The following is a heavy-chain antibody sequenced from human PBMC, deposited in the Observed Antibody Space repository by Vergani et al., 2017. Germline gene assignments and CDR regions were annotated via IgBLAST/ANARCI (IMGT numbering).Heavy chain of an antibody. D-gene: IGHD1-1*01. V-gene: IGHV3-13*01. CDR1: GFTFSSYD. Sequence: EVQLVESGGGLVQPGGSLRLSCAASGFTFSSYDMHWVRQATGKGLEWVSAIGTAGDTYYPGSVKGRFTISRENAKNSLYLQMNSLRTEDTAVYDCATKSCGTPGCQIGYFREWGQGTLVTVS. CDR2: IGTAGDT. CDR3: ATKSCGTPGCQIGYFRE. J-gene: IGHJ1*01.